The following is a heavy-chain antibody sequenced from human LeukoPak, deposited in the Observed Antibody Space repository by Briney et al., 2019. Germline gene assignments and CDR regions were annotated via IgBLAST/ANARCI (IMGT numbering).Heavy chain of an antibody. CDR1: GYSFTSYW. CDR2: ICPGDSNT. CDR3: ARPKPGYSSGWYFDP. Sequence: GESLKISCKGSGYSFTSYWIGWVRQMPGKGLEWMGIICPGDSNTRYSPSFQGQVTISADKSISTAYLQWSSLKASDTAMYYCARPKPGYSSGWYFDPWGQGTLVAVSS. J-gene: IGHJ5*02. D-gene: IGHD6-19*01. V-gene: IGHV5-51*01.